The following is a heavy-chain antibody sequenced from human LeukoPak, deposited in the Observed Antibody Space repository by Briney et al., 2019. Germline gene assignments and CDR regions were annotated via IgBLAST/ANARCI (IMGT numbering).Heavy chain of an antibody. D-gene: IGHD4-17*01. V-gene: IGHV1-2*02. CDR1: GYTFTGYY. Sequence: ASVKVSCKASGYTFTGYYMHWVRQAPGQGLEWMGWINPNSGGTNYAQKFQGRVTMTRDTSISTAYMELSRLRSDDTAVYYCARAVYGFDAFDIWGQGTMVTVSS. CDR2: INPNSGGT. CDR3: ARAVYGFDAFDI. J-gene: IGHJ3*02.